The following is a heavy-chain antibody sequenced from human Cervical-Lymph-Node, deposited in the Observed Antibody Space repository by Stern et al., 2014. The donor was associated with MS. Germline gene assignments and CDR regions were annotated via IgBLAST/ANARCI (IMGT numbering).Heavy chain of an antibody. CDR1: GFTFSNYG. Sequence: QLQLQESGGGVVQPGRSLRLSCAASGFTFSNYGMYWVRQAPGKGLEWVTVISYDGSNKYYADSVKGRFTISRDNSKNTLYLQMNSLRPEDTAVYYCAKSYRAYCSSSGCYTDSWGQGTLVTVSS. V-gene: IGHV3-30*18. J-gene: IGHJ4*02. D-gene: IGHD2-2*02. CDR3: AKSYRAYCSSSGCYTDS. CDR2: ISYDGSNK.